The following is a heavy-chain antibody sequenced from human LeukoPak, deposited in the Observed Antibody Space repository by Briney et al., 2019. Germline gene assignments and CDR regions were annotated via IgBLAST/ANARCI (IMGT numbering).Heavy chain of an antibody. J-gene: IGHJ4*02. CDR2: FDPEDGET. CDR1: GYTLTELS. D-gene: IGHD5-24*01. V-gene: IGHV1-24*01. CDR3: AAVPLDTRCLPPGDY. Sequence: ASVKVSCKVSGYTLTELSMHWVRQAPGKGLEWMGGFDPEDGETIYAQKLQGRVTMTEDTSTDTAYMELSSLRSDDTAVYYWAAVPLDTRCLPPGDYWRQGTLLTVPS.